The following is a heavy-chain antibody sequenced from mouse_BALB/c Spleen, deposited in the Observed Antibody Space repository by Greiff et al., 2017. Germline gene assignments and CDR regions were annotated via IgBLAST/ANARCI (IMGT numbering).Heavy chain of an antibody. D-gene: IGHD1-1*01. CDR3: ASQTGSSPNYYAMDY. J-gene: IGHJ4*01. CDR2: INPSTGYT. Sequence: QVQLQQSGAELAKPGASVKMSCKASGYTFTSYWMHWVKQRPGQGLEWIGYINPSTGYTEYNQKFKDKATLTADKSSSTAYMQLSSLTSEDSAVYYCASQTGSSPNYYAMDYWGQGTSVTVSS. CDR1: GYTFTSYW. V-gene: IGHV1-7*01.